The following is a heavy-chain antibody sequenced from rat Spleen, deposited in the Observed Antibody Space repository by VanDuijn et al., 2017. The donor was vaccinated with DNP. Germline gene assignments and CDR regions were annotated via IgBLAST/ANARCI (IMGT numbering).Heavy chain of an antibody. Sequence: EVQLVESGGDLVQPGRSLKVSCVASGFTFNNYWMTWIRQVPGKGLEWVASIAPRGGNTYSPDSVKGRFTLSRDVAKNTLYLQMNSLRSEDTATYYCVRSLMVTRGYVMDAWGQGSSVTVSS. CDR1: GFTFNNYW. D-gene: IGHD1-12*03. CDR2: IAPRGGNT. V-gene: IGHV5-31*01. J-gene: IGHJ4*01. CDR3: VRSLMVTRGYVMDA.